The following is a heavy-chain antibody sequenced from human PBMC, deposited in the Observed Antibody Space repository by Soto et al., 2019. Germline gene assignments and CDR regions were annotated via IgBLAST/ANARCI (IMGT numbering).Heavy chain of an antibody. CDR2: ISTYNGDT. CDR1: GYTFTTSG. J-gene: IGHJ6*02. CDR3: ARQGSWPYYYYGLDV. V-gene: IGHV1-18*01. D-gene: IGHD1-26*01. Sequence: QVHLVQSGPAVRKPGASVKVSCEASGYTFTTSGISWVRQVPGQGLEWMGWISTYNGDTNSAQNFQGRVLMTADTSTGTAYMELMSLKSDDTAVYYCARQGSWPYYYYGLDVWGQGTTVTVSS.